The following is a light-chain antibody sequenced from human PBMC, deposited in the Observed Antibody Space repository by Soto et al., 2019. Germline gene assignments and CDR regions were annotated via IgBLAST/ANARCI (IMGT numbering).Light chain of an antibody. Sequence: DIQMTQSPSSVSASVGDRVTITCRASQGVSSWLSWYQQKPGKAPNLLIYAASSLQSGVTPRFSGSGAGTDFTLTISSLQAEDVVTYYCQQADTFPLTFGGGTKVEIK. CDR3: QQADTFPLT. V-gene: IGKV1-12*01. CDR2: AAS. CDR1: QGVSSW. J-gene: IGKJ4*01.